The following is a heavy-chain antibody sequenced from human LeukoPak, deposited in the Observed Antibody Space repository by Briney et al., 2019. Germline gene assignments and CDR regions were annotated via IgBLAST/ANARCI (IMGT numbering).Heavy chain of an antibody. D-gene: IGHD5-12*01. J-gene: IGHJ4*02. V-gene: IGHV3-30*03. CDR3: ARSKRSGYDALDS. Sequence: GRSLRLSCAASGFTFSSYDMHWVRQAPGKGLEWVAAISDDGSNKYYADSVKGRFTISRDKSKNTLYVQMNSLRAEDTAVYYCARSKRSGYDALDSWGQGTLVTVSS. CDR2: ISDDGSNK. CDR1: GFTFSSYD.